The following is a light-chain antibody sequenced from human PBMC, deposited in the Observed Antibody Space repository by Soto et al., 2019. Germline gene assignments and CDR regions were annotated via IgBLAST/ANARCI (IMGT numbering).Light chain of an antibody. Sequence: EIVLTQSPGTLSLSPGERATLSCRASQSVSSSYLAWYQQKPGQAPRLLIYGASSRATGIPDRSSGSGSGTDFTLTISRLEPEDFAVYYCQQYGSSPATFGQGTKVDNK. CDR1: QSVSSSY. CDR2: GAS. J-gene: IGKJ1*01. CDR3: QQYGSSPAT. V-gene: IGKV3-20*01.